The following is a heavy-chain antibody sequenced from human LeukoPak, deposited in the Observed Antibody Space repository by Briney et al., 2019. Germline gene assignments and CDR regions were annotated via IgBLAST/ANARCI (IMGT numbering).Heavy chain of an antibody. J-gene: IGHJ4*02. CDR2: ISGSSGYI. CDR3: AREQDDSSGYYTPVGDY. V-gene: IGHV3-21*06. Sequence: GGSLRLSCAASGFTFSHYYMTWVRQAPGKGLEWVSSISGSSGYIFYADSVKGRFTISRDNAKNSLYLQMNSLRAEDTAVYYCAREQDDSSGYYTPVGDYWGQGTLVTVSS. CDR1: GFTFSHYY. D-gene: IGHD3-22*01.